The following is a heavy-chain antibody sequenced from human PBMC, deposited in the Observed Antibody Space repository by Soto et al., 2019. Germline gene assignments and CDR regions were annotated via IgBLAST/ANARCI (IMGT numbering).Heavy chain of an antibody. V-gene: IGHV1-2*02. Sequence: VAAVKVSCKASGYTFTGYYMHRVRQAPGQGLEWMGWINPNSGGTNYAQKFQGRVTMTRDTSISTAYMELSRLRSDDTAVYYCARGGGDGWYDYNWFDPWGQGTLVTVSS. J-gene: IGHJ5*02. CDR1: GYTFTGYY. CDR3: ARGGGDGWYDYNWFDP. CDR2: INPNSGGT. D-gene: IGHD6-19*01.